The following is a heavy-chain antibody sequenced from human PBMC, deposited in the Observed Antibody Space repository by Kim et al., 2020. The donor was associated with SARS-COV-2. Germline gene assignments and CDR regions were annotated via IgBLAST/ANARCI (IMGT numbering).Heavy chain of an antibody. Sequence: CAQRSQARVTMTRETSTSTVYMELGSLRSEDTAVYYCARDLGEGGSYFQHWGQGTLVTVSS. V-gene: IGHV1-46*01. CDR3: ARDLGEGGSYFQH. J-gene: IGHJ1*01. D-gene: IGHD1-26*01.